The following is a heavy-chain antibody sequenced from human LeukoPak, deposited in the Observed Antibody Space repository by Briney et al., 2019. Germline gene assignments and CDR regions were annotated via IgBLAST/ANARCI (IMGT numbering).Heavy chain of an antibody. CDR3: ARDSSEFRSLIPH. D-gene: IGHD2-21*01. CDR1: GGTFSNYA. CDR2: IIPLFGTA. V-gene: IGHV1-69*13. J-gene: IGHJ1*01. Sequence: GASVKVSCKASGGTFSNYAISWVRQAPGQGLEWMGGIIPLFGTANYAQKFQGRVTITADESTGTAYMELSSLRSEDTAVYYCARDSSEFRSLIPHWGQGTQVTVSS.